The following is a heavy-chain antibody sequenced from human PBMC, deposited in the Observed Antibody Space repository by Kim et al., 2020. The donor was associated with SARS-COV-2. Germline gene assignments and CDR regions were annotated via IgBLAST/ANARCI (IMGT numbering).Heavy chain of an antibody. D-gene: IGHD1-26*01. Sequence: GGSLRLSCAASGFTFSSYAMSWVRQAPGKGLEWVSAISGSGGSTYYADSVKGRFTISRDNSKNTLYLQMNSLRAEDTAVYYCAKECRGGSYSLPFGGMDVWGQGTTVTVSS. V-gene: IGHV3-23*01. CDR3: AKECRGGSYSLPFGGMDV. CDR1: GFTFSSYA. CDR2: ISGSGGST. J-gene: IGHJ6*02.